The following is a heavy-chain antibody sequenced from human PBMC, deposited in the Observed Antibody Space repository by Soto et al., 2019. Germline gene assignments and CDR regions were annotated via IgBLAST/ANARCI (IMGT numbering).Heavy chain of an antibody. CDR3: AKDVKKSNYYYYGMDV. Sequence: GGSLRLSCAASGFTFSSSAMSWVRQAPGKGLEWVSAISAGGGGTYYADSVEGRFTISRDNSKNTLYLQMNSLRAEDTAVYYCAKDVKKSNYYYYGMDVWGQGTTVTVSS. V-gene: IGHV3-23*01. CDR1: GFTFSSSA. CDR2: ISAGGGGT. J-gene: IGHJ6*02.